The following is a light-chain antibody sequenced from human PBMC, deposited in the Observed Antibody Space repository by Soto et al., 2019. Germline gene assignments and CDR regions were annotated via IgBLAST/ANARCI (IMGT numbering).Light chain of an antibody. Sequence: DIQMTQSPSTLSASVGDRVTITCRASQSISSWLAWYQQKPGKAPKVLIYKASSLESGVPSRFSGSGSGTEFTLTISSLQPDDFATYYCQQYNSYQYTFGQGTKLEIK. J-gene: IGKJ2*01. CDR3: QQYNSYQYT. V-gene: IGKV1-5*03. CDR1: QSISSW. CDR2: KAS.